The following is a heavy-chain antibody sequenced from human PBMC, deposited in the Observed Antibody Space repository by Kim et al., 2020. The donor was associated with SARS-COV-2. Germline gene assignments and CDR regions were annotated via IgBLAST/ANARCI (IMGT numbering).Heavy chain of an antibody. V-gene: IGHV4-31*03. D-gene: IGHD3-16*01. J-gene: IGHJ4*02. CDR1: GGSISSGGYY. CDR2: IYYSGST. Sequence: SETLSLTCTVSGGSISSGGYYGTWIRQHPGKGLEWIGYIYYSGSTYYNPSLKSRVTISVDTSKNQFSLKLSSVTAADTAMYYCAAAYYDYIWGSQLYYFDQWRQGPVHTV. CDR3: AAAYYDYIWGSQLYYFDQ.